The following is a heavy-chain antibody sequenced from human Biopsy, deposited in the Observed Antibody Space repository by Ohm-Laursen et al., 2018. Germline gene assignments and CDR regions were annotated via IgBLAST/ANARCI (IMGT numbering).Heavy chain of an antibody. CDR1: GGSISSYY. Sequence: GTLSLTCTVSGGSISSYYWMWIRQPPGKGLEWIGYIHHAQSATYSPSLKSRVTISVDTSMNHLSLRLTSVTAADTAVYYCARHAPSYSGSYWRYFDLWGRGTLVTVSS. D-gene: IGHD1-26*01. V-gene: IGHV4-59*08. CDR2: IHHAQSA. CDR3: ARHAPSYSGSYWRYFDL. J-gene: IGHJ2*01.